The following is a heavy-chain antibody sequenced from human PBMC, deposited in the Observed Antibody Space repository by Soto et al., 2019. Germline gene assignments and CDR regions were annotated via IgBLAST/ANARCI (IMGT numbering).Heavy chain of an antibody. CDR3: ARDTNPYNWFDP. CDR2: INAGNGNT. J-gene: IGHJ5*02. V-gene: IGHV1-3*01. CDR1: GYTFTSYA. Sequence: ASVKVSCKASGYTFTSYAMHWVRQAPGQRLEWMGWINAGNGNTKYSQEFQGRVTITRDTSASTAYMELSSLRSEDTAVYYCARDTNPYNWFDPWGQGTLVTVSS. D-gene: IGHD2-8*01.